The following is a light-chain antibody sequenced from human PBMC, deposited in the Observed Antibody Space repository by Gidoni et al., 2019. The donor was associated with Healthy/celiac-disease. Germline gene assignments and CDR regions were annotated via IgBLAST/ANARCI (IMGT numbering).Light chain of an antibody. CDR3: QQYYSTPLT. Sequence: DIVMTQSPDSLAVSLGERATINCKSSQSVLYSSNNKNYLAWYQQKPGQPPKLLIYWASTRESGVPDRFSGSGSGTDFTLTSSSLQAEDVAVYYCQQYYSTPLTCXGXTKVEIK. J-gene: IGKJ4*01. CDR1: QSVLYSSNNKNY. V-gene: IGKV4-1*01. CDR2: WAS.